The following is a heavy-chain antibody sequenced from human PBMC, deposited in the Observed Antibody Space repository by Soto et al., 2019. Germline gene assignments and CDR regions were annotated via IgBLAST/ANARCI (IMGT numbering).Heavy chain of an antibody. J-gene: IGHJ4*02. CDR1: GFTFSSFD. D-gene: IGHD2-2*01. CDR3: ARDYGYCSRTRCPTDY. CDR2: ISSGSSYI. V-gene: IGHV3-21*01. Sequence: GSLRLSCAPSGFTFSSFDMNWVRQAPGKGLEWVSSISSGSSYIHYADSVKGRFTISRDNAKNSLYLQMNNLRAEDTAVYYCARDYGYCSRTRCPTDYWGQGTLVTVSS.